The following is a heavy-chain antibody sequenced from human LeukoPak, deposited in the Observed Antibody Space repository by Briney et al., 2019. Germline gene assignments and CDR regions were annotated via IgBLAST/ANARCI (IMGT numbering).Heavy chain of an antibody. J-gene: IGHJ6*03. D-gene: IGHD7-27*01. CDR2: IYHSGST. CDR3: ARVVWGGDFHYSLDV. CDR1: GYSISSGYY. Sequence: SETLSLTCTVAGYSISSGYYWGWSRQPPGKGLERIGGIYHSGSTYYNPSLKSRVTISVDTSKNQFSLKVSSVTAADTAVYYCARVVWGGDFHYSLDVWGKGTTVIVSS. V-gene: IGHV4-38-2*02.